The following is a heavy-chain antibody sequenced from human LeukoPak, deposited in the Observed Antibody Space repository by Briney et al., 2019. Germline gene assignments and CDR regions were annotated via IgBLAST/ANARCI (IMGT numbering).Heavy chain of an antibody. V-gene: IGHV3-7*01. J-gene: IGHJ4*02. CDR1: GFIFTSYW. Sequence: QPGGSLRLSCAASGFIFTSYWMSWVRQAPGKGLEWVANIKRDGGEKNYVDSVKGRFTISRDNADNSLYLQMDSLRAEDTAVYYCARGLGAPDWWGQGTLVTVSS. CDR3: ARGLGAPDW. CDR2: IKRDGGEK. D-gene: IGHD3/OR15-3a*01.